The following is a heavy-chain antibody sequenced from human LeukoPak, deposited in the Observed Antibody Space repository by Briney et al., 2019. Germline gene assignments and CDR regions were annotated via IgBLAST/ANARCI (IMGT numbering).Heavy chain of an antibody. Sequence: GGSLRLSCAASGFSFSNYWMCWVRQAPGRGLEWVANINQDESKKYYVDSVKGRFTISRDNAKNPLYLQMSSLRAEDTAVYYCARDHAYRTDYWGQGTLVTVSS. CDR3: ARDHAYRTDY. CDR1: GFSFSNYW. V-gene: IGHV3-7*01. CDR2: INQDESKK. D-gene: IGHD2-2*01. J-gene: IGHJ4*02.